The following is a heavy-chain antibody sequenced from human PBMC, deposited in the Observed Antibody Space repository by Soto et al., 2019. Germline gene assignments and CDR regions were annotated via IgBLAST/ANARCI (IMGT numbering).Heavy chain of an antibody. D-gene: IGHD3-16*01. J-gene: IGHJ4*02. V-gene: IGHV3-48*03. CDR1: GFTFNDFE. CDR2: IDGSGTTK. Sequence: EVQLLESGGGLVQPGGSLRLSCGVSGFTFNDFEMNWVRQAPGKGLEWLAYIDGSGTTKKYEDSVRGRFTISRDNPNNSLLLQISSPSAAATAIYYCARGLGRFKYWGQGILVSVSS. CDR3: ARGLGRFKY.